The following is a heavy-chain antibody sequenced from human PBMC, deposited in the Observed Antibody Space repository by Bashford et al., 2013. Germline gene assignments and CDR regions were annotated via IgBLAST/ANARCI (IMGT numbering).Heavy chain of an antibody. V-gene: IGHV4-4*07. CDR1: GGSISSFY. Sequence: SETLSLTCTVSGGSISSFYWTWIRQPAGKGLEWIGRIYSSGSTYYNPSLKSRVTMSVDTSKNQVSLKINSVTAADTAMYYCARSRAPASSSSSSSDTWYDPWGQGTLVTVSS. D-gene: IGHD6-6*01. CDR2: IYSSGST. J-gene: IGHJ5*02. CDR3: ARSRAPASSSSSSSDTWYDP.